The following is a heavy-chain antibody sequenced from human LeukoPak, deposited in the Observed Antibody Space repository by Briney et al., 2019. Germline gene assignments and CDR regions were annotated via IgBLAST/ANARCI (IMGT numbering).Heavy chain of an antibody. Sequence: GGSLRLSCAASGFNFSIYSMNWVRQAPGKGLEWVSYITRSSTTIYYADSVKGRFTISRDNAKNSLYLTMNSLRADDPAVYYCAKGHCYDSTDKYSYADYWGQGTLVTVSS. J-gene: IGHJ4*02. CDR3: AKGHCYDSTDKYSYADY. CDR1: GFNFSIYS. V-gene: IGHV3-48*01. CDR2: ITRSSTTI. D-gene: IGHD3-22*01.